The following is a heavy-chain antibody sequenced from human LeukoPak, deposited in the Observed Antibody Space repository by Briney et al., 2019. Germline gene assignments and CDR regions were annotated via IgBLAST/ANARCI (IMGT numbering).Heavy chain of an antibody. CDR3: ARGLYQFDY. D-gene: IGHD2-2*01. CDR1: GFTFSSYA. Sequence: GGSLRLSCAASGFTFSSYAMHWVRQAPGKGLEWVAVISYDGSNKYYADSVKGRFTISRDNSKNTLYLQMSSLRAEDTAVYYCARGLYQFDYWGQGTLVTVSS. J-gene: IGHJ4*02. CDR2: ISYDGSNK. V-gene: IGHV3-30*04.